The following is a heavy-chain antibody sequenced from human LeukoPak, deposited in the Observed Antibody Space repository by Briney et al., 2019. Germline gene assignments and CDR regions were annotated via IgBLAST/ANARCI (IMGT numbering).Heavy chain of an antibody. J-gene: IGHJ4*02. CDR3: AKDLGVVRFLEWSIDY. Sequence: GGSLRLSCAASGFTSSSYAMSWVRQAPGKGLEWVSAISGSGGSTYYADSVKGRFTISRDNSKNTLYLQMNSLRAEDTAVYYCAKDLGVVRFLEWSIDYWGQGTLVTVSS. CDR2: ISGSGGST. V-gene: IGHV3-23*01. D-gene: IGHD3-3*01. CDR1: GFTSSSYA.